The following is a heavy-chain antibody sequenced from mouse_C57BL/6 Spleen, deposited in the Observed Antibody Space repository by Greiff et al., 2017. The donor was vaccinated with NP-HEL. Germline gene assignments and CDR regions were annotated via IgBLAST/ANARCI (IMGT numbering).Heavy chain of an antibody. V-gene: IGHV1-50*01. D-gene: IGHD1-1*01. J-gene: IGHJ2*01. CDR1: GYTFTSYW. CDR3: ARLLRSPYYFDY. CDR2: IDPSDSYT. Sequence: VQLQQPGAELVKPGASVKLSCKASGYTFTSYWMQWVKQRPGQGLEWIGEIDPSDSYTNYNQKFKGKATLTVDTSSSTAYMQLSSLTSGDSAVYYCARLLRSPYYFDYWGQGTTLTVSS.